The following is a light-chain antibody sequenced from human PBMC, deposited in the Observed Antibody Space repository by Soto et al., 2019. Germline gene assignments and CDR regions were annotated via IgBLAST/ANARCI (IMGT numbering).Light chain of an antibody. CDR3: CSYAGSSTFV. V-gene: IGLV2-23*02. CDR2: EVS. CDR1: SSDVGSYNL. J-gene: IGLJ1*01. Sequence: QSVLTQPASVSGSPGQSITISCTGTSSDVGSYNLVSRYQQHPGKAPKLMIYEVSKRPSGVSNRFSGSKSGNTASLTISGLQAEDEADYYCCSYAGSSTFVFGTGTKVPS.